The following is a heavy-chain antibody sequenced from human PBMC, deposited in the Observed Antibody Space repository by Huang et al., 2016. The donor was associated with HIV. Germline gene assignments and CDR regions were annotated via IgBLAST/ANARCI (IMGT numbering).Heavy chain of an antibody. D-gene: IGHD6-13*01. Sequence: EVQLEQSGAEVKKPGESLKISCKGSGYSFTTYWIGWVRQMPGKGLEWMGIIYPGDSNSRYSPSFQGQVTISADKSITTAYLQWSSLKASDTAMYYCARRHDSSSYYKGTGFDYWGQGTLVTVSS. CDR3: ARRHDSSSYYKGTGFDY. J-gene: IGHJ4*02. V-gene: IGHV5-51*03. CDR2: IYPGDSNS. CDR1: GYSFTTYW.